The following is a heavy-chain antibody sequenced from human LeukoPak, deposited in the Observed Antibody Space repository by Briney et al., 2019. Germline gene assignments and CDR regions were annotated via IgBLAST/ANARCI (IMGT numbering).Heavy chain of an antibody. Sequence: GGSLRLSCAASGFTFSSYWMSWVRQAPGKGLEWVANIKQDGSEKYYVDSVKGRFTISRDNAKNSLYLQMNSLRAEDTAVYYCAREGGYSYDVDYFDYWGQGTLVTVSS. CDR1: GFTFSSYW. CDR2: IKQDGSEK. V-gene: IGHV3-7*01. J-gene: IGHJ4*02. D-gene: IGHD5-18*01. CDR3: AREGGYSYDVDYFDY.